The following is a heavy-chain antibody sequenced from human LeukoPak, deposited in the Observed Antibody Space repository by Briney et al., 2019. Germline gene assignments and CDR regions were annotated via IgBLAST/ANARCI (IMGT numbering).Heavy chain of an antibody. D-gene: IGHD3-9*01. Sequence: GGSLRLSCAASGFTFSSYWMSWVRQAPGKGLEWVANIKQDGSEKYYVDSVKGRFTISRDNAKNSLYLQMDSLRAEDTAVYYCARSLRYFDWLHTSYYFDYWAREPWSPSPQ. CDR3: ARSLRYFDWLHTSYYFDY. CDR2: IKQDGSEK. CDR1: GFTFSSYW. V-gene: IGHV3-7*01. J-gene: IGHJ4*02.